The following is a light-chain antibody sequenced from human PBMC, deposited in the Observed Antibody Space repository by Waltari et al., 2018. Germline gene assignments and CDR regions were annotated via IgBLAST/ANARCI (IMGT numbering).Light chain of an antibody. J-gene: IGLJ3*02. CDR2: VNSNGSH. CDR1: SGHSNNV. Sequence: QLVLTQSPSASASLGASVKLTCTLSSGHSNNVIAWHQQQPEKGPRHLMKVNSNGSHSKGDEIPDRFSGSSSGAERYLTISSLQSEDEADYYCQTGGHGTWVFGGGTKLTVL. CDR3: QTGGHGTWV. V-gene: IGLV4-69*02.